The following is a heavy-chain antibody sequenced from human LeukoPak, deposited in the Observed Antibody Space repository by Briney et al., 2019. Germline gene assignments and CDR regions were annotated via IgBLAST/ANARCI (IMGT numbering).Heavy chain of an antibody. CDR1: GFTFDDYA. CDR2: ISWNSGSI. CDR3: AKEGIVLRYFDWLSYFDY. D-gene: IGHD3-9*01. V-gene: IGHV3-9*01. Sequence: GGSLRLSCAASGFTFDDYAMHWVRQAPGKGLEWVSGISWNSGSIGYADSVKGRFTISRDNAENSLYLQMNSLRAEDTALYYCAKEGIVLRYFDWLSYFDYWGQGTLVTVSS. J-gene: IGHJ4*02.